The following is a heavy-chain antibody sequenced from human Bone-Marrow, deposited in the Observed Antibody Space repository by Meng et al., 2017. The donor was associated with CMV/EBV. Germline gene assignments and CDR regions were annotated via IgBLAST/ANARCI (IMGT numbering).Heavy chain of an antibody. J-gene: IGHJ4*02. Sequence: SVKVSCKASGGTFSSYAISWVRQAPGQGLEWMGGIIPIFGTANYAQKFQGRVTITTDESTSTAYMELSSLRSEDTAVYYCAREGVEMATIAQPYFDYWGQGTLVTFSS. D-gene: IGHD5-24*01. CDR2: IIPIFGTA. CDR3: AREGVEMATIAQPYFDY. CDR1: GGTFSSYA. V-gene: IGHV1-69*05.